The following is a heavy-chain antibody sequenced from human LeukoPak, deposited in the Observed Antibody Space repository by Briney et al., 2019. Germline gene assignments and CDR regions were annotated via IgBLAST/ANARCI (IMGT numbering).Heavy chain of an antibody. Sequence: GESLKISCKGSGYSFTSYWIGWVRQMPGKGLKWMGIIYPGDSDTRYSPSFQGQVTISADKSISTAYLQWSSLKASDTAMYYCARLPVRSTYYYDSSGYYLDCWGQGTLVTVSS. CDR2: IYPGDSDT. CDR1: GYSFTSYW. D-gene: IGHD3-22*01. V-gene: IGHV5-51*01. CDR3: ARLPVRSTYYYDSSGYYLDC. J-gene: IGHJ4*02.